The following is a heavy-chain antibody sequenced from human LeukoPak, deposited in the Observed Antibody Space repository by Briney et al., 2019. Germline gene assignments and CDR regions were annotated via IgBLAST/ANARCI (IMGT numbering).Heavy chain of an antibody. J-gene: IGHJ5*02. Sequence: ASVKVSCKVSGYTLTELSMHWLRQAPGKGLEWMGGFDPEDGETIYAQKFQGRVTMTEDTSTDTAYMELSSLRSEDTAVYYCATAAFQLLYDSSGYYLGTWGQGTLVTVSS. D-gene: IGHD3-22*01. CDR2: FDPEDGET. V-gene: IGHV1-24*01. CDR1: GYTLTELS. CDR3: ATAAFQLLYDSSGYYLGT.